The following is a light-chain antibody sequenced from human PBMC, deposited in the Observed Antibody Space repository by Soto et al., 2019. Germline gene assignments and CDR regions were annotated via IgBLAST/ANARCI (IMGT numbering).Light chain of an antibody. V-gene: IGKV3-20*01. CDR2: GAS. CDR3: QQYGSSLT. J-gene: IGKJ3*01. CDR1: QSVHNNY. Sequence: EIVLTQSPGTLSLSPGERATLSCRASQSVHNNYLVWYQQKPGQAPRLLIYGASSRATGIPDRFSGSGSGXXXXXXXXXXXPXXXAVXYXQQYGSSLTFGPGAKVDI.